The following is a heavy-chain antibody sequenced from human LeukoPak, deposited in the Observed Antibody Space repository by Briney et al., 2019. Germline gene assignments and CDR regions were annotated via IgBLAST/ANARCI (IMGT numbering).Heavy chain of an antibody. CDR1: GGTFSSYA. J-gene: IGHJ4*02. CDR3: ARSMAGGYCSGGSCYDYFDY. Sequence: VASVKVSCKASGGTFSSYAISGVRPAPGQGLEWMGGILPIFGTANYAQNFQGRVTITADESTSTAYMELSSLRSEDTAVYYCARSMAGGYCSGGSCYDYFDYWGQGTLVTVSS. V-gene: IGHV1-69*13. CDR2: ILPIFGTA. D-gene: IGHD2-15*01.